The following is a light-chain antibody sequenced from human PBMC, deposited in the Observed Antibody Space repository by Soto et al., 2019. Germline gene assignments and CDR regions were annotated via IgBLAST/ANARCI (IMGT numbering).Light chain of an antibody. CDR3: QQYNNWQT. V-gene: IGKV3-15*01. CDR2: DAS. J-gene: IGKJ1*01. CDR1: QTISTY. Sequence: EVVLTQSPATLSLSPGDRATLSCRASQTISTYLAWYQPKPGKAPRLLIYDASTRATGIPARLSGSGSGTEFTLTIRSLQSEDFAVYYCQQYNNWQTFGQGTKVDIK.